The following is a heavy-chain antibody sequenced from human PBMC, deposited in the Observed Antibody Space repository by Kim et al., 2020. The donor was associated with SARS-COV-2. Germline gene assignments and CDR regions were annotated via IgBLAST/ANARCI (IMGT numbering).Heavy chain of an antibody. CDR3: ARGRRDYSSGWYDY. V-gene: IGHV1-18*01. Sequence: AQRLQGRVTMTTDTSTSTAYMELRSLRSDDTAVYYCARGRRDYSSGWYDYWGQGTLVTVSS. D-gene: IGHD6-19*01. J-gene: IGHJ4*02.